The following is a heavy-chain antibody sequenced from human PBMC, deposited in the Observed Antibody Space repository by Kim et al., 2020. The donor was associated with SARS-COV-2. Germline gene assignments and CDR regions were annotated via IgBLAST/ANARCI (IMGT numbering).Heavy chain of an antibody. V-gene: IGHV1-3*01. CDR2: INAGNGNT. CDR3: ARVHGSGISMSYLSPMDV. Sequence: ASVKVSCKASGYTFTSYAMHWVRQAPGQRLEWMGWINAGNGNTKYSQKFQGRVTITRDTSASTAYMELSSLRSEDTAVYYCARVHGSGISMSYLSPMDVWGQGTTVTVSS. D-gene: IGHD3-10*01. J-gene: IGHJ6*02. CDR1: GYTFTSYA.